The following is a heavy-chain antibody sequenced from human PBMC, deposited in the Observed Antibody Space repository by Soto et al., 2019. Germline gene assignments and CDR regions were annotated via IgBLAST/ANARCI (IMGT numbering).Heavy chain of an antibody. CDR1: GGSFSSGGYY. CDR3: ARATSFSGHHGY. D-gene: IGHD2-8*02. CDR2: IYYSGST. V-gene: IGHV4-31*03. Sequence: QLQLQESGPGLVKPSQTLSLACTVSGGSFSSGGYYWSWIRQLPGKGLEWIGYIYYSGSTYYNPSLKSRFTISRDTSKNQFSRKLSSVTAADTAVYYGARATSFSGHHGYWGQGTLVTVSS. J-gene: IGHJ4*02.